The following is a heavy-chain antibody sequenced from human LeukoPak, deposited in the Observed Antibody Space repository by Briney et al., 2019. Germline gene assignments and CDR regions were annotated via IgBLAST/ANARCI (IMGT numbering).Heavy chain of an antibody. CDR3: AKGQTYYDTLTGYPRYYYYGMDV. J-gene: IGHJ6*02. V-gene: IGHV3-23*01. Sequence: GGTLRLSCAASGFTFSTHAMSCVRQAPAQGLEWVSAVTSGGSTYNADSVKGRFTISRDDSKNMLYLQMNRLRAEDTAVYYCAKGQTYYDTLTGYPRYYYYGMDVWGQGTTVTVAS. D-gene: IGHD3-9*01. CDR1: GFTFSTHA. CDR2: VTSGGST.